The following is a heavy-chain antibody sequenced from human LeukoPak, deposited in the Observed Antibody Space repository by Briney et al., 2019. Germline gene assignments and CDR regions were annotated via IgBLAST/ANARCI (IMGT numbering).Heavy chain of an antibody. D-gene: IGHD7-27*01. Sequence: ASVKVSCKASGYTFTSYGISWVRQAPGQGLEWMGWISAYNGNTNYAQKLQGRVTMTTDTSTSTAYMELRSLRSDDTAVYYCARDLSGPNWGSDWFDPWGQGTLVTVSS. J-gene: IGHJ5*02. V-gene: IGHV1-18*01. CDR1: GYTFTSYG. CDR2: ISAYNGNT. CDR3: ARDLSGPNWGSDWFDP.